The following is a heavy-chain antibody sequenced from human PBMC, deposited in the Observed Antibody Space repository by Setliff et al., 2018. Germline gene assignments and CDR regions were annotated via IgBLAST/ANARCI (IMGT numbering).Heavy chain of an antibody. J-gene: IGHJ4*02. D-gene: IGHD5-18*01. CDR3: ATFRGYTYGYDY. Sequence: ASVKVSCKASGFTFKTYSFSWIRQAPGQGLEWVGWISGYNSNTIYAQNFQGRVTMTTDASTNTAYMELRSLGSDDTAVYYCATFRGYTYGYDYWGQGTLVTVPQ. V-gene: IGHV1-18*01. CDR2: ISGYNSNT. CDR1: GFTFKTYS.